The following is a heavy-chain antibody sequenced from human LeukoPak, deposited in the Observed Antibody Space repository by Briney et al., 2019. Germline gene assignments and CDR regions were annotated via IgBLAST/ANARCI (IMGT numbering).Heavy chain of an antibody. CDR2: ISAYNGNT. D-gene: IGHD4-23*01. CDR3: ARDHNYGGNSGHYFDY. V-gene: IGHV1-18*04. J-gene: IGHJ4*02. CDR1: GYTFTSYY. Sequence: ASVKVSCKASGYTFTSYYTHWVRQAPGQGLEWMGWISAYNGNTNYAQKLQGRVTMTTDTSTSTAYMELRSLRSDDTAVHYCARDHNYGGNSGHYFDYWGQGTLVTVSS.